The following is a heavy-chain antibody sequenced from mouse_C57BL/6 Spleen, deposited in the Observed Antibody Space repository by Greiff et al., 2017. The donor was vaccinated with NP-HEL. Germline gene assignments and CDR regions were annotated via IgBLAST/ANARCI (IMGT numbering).Heavy chain of an antibody. V-gene: IGHV3-1*01. CDR2: ISYSGST. CDR1: GYSITSGYD. Sequence: EVQGVESGPGMVKPSQSLSLTCTVTGYSITSGYDWHWIRHFPGNKLEWMGYISYSGSTNYNPSLKSRISITHDTSKNHFFLKLNSVTTEDTATYYCARGRDYYDPFAYWGQGTLVTVSA. J-gene: IGHJ3*01. CDR3: ARGRDYYDPFAY. D-gene: IGHD2-4*01.